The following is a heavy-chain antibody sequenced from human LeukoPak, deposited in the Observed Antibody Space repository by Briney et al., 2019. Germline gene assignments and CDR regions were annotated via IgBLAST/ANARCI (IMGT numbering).Heavy chain of an antibody. CDR1: EFTFSNYA. Sequence: RAGGSLRLSCAASEFTFSNYALHWVRQAPGKGLQWVAVISYDGNTIHYADSVKGRFIISRDTSKNTLYLQMNSLRAEDTAVYYCARAAYDSNGFTANHDYWGQGTLVTVSS. D-gene: IGHD3-22*01. CDR3: ARAAYDSNGFTANHDY. J-gene: IGHJ4*02. V-gene: IGHV3-30-3*01. CDR2: ISYDGNTI.